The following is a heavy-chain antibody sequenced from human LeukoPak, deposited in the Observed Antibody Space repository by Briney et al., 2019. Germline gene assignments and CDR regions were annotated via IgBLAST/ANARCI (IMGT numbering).Heavy chain of an antibody. D-gene: IGHD4-17*01. CDR1: GGSISSSSYY. J-gene: IGHJ4*02. CDR3: ARGGTDYGDYGSGGIFDY. V-gene: IGHV4-39*07. CDR2: IYYSGST. Sequence: SETLSLTCTVSGGSISSSSYYWGWIRQPPGKGLEWIGSIYYSGSTYYNPSLKSRVTISVDTSKNQFSLKLSSVTAADTAVYYCARGGTDYGDYGSGGIFDYWGQGTLVTVSS.